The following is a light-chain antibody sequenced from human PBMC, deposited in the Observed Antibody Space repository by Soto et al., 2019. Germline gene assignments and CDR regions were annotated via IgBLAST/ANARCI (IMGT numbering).Light chain of an antibody. CDR2: EVS. CDR1: SSDVGGYNY. J-gene: IGLJ2*01. CDR3: SSYAGSNNLV. Sequence: ALTQPPSASGSPGQSVTISCTGTSSDVGGYNYVSWYQQHPGKAPKLMIYEVSKRPSGVPDRFSGSKSGNTASLTVSGLQAEDEADYYCSSYAGSNNLVFGGGTQLTVL. V-gene: IGLV2-8*01.